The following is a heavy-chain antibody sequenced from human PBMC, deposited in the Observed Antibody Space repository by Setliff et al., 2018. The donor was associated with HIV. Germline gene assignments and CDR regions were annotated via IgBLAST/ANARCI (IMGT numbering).Heavy chain of an antibody. D-gene: IGHD3-16*01. J-gene: IGHJ4*02. CDR3: ANMGGRYVGYFES. V-gene: IGHV1-3*03. CDR2: INAGNGNT. CDR1: GYTFTNYA. Sequence: ASVKVSCKASGYTFTNYAMHWVRQAPGQRLEWMGWINAGNGNTKYSQEFQGRVTISRDTSARTAYMELTSVSAADTAVYYCANMGGRYVGYFESWGQGTLVTVSS.